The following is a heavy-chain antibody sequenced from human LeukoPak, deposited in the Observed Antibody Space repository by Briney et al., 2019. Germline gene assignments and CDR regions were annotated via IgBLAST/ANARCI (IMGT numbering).Heavy chain of an antibody. CDR1: GGSFSGYY. D-gene: IGHD3-16*02. CDR3: ASAFCDYIWGSYRFSPITYFDY. J-gene: IGHJ4*02. Sequence: SETLSLTCAVYGGSFSGYYWSWIRQPPGKGLEWIGEINHSGSTNYNPSLKSRVTISVDTSKNQFSLKLSSVTAADTAVYYCASAFCDYIWGSYRFSPITYFDYWGQGTLVTVSS. CDR2: INHSGST. V-gene: IGHV4-34*01.